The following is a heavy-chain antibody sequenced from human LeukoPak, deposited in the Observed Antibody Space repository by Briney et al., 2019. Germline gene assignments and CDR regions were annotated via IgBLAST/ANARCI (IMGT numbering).Heavy chain of an antibody. CDR3: ARELEYSSPRLNYYYMDV. Sequence: PSETLSLTCTVSGTSISSYYWSWVRQPPGKGLEWIGYIRNSVTSYTDNPSLQSRVTISVDTSKNQFSLKLSSVTAADTAVYYCARELEYSSPRLNYYYMDVWGKGTTVTVSS. J-gene: IGHJ6*03. V-gene: IGHV4-59*12. CDR2: IRNSVTSY. CDR1: GTSISSYY. D-gene: IGHD6-6*01.